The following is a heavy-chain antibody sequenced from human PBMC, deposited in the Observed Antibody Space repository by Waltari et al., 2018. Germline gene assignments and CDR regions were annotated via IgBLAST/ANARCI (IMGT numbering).Heavy chain of an antibody. CDR3: AVYLRSSPFDP. J-gene: IGHJ5*02. V-gene: IGHV3-74*01. CDR2: INSDGSTT. D-gene: IGHD5-12*01. CDR1: GFTFCRCW. Sequence: EVQLVESGGGLVQPGGSLRLSCAASGFTFCRCWMHWVRQAPGKGLVWVSRINSDGSTTGYADSVKGRFTISRDNTKNTLSLQMNSLRDEDTAVYYCAVYLRSSPFDPWGQGTLVTVSS.